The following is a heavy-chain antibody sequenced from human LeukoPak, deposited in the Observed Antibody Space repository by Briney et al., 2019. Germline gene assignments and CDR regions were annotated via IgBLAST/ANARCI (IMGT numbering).Heavy chain of an antibody. D-gene: IGHD2/OR15-2a*01. J-gene: IGHJ4*02. V-gene: IGHV4-59*08. CDR1: GGSISSYY. CDR3: ARHGLGSEDFVDY. Sequence: SETLSLTCTVSGGSISSYYWSWIRQPPGKGLEWRGYIYYSGSTNYNPSLKSRVTISVDTSKNQFSLKLSSVTAADTAVYYCARHGLGSEDFVDYWGQGTLVTVSS. CDR2: IYYSGST.